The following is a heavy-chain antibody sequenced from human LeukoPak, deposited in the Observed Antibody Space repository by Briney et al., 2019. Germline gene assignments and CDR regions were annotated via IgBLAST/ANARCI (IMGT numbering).Heavy chain of an antibody. V-gene: IGHV3-53*01. J-gene: IGHJ4*02. D-gene: IGHD3-22*01. CDR1: GFTFSSYA. CDR2: IYSGGST. CDR3: ARAEYYYDSSGYYREGASYYFDY. Sequence: PGGSLRLSCAASGFTFSSYAMNWVRQAPGKGLEWVSVIYSGGSTYYADSVKGRFTISRDNSKNTLYLQMNSLRAEDTAVYYCARAEYYYDSSGYYREGASYYFDYWGQGTLVTVSS.